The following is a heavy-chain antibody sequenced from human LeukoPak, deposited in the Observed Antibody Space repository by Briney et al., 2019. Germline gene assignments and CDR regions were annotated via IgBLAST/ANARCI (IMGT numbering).Heavy chain of an antibody. CDR2: ISYDGSNK. J-gene: IGHJ4*02. CDR1: GFTLSSYA. CDR3: ARDCCSGGYFDY. V-gene: IGHV3-30-3*01. Sequence: PGRSLRLSCAASGFTLSSYAMHWVRQAPGKGLEWVAVISYDGSNKYYADSVKGRFTISRDNSKNTLYLQMNSLRAEDTAVYYCARDCCSGGYFDYWGQGTLVTVSS. D-gene: IGHD2-15*01.